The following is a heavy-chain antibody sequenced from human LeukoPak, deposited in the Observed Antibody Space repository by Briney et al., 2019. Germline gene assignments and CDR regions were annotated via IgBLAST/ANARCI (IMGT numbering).Heavy chain of an antibody. J-gene: IGHJ4*02. CDR1: GGSITSTNW. Sequence: SETLSLTCGVSGGSITSTNWWSWERQPPGQGLEWIGEISLSGLTNYNPSLKSRVTMALDKSKNHLSLNLTSVTAADTAVYYCSRENGAFSPFGYWGQGTLVTVPS. V-gene: IGHV4-4*02. CDR3: SRENGAFSPFGY. D-gene: IGHD2-8*01. CDR2: ISLSGLT.